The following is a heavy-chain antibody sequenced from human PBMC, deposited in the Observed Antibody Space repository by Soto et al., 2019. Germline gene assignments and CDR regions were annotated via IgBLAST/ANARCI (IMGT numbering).Heavy chain of an antibody. V-gene: IGHV4-59*12. CDR2: IYPTGST. CDR3: ARAPPGPAPRWGV. J-gene: IGHJ6*02. Sequence: QVQLQESGPGLVKPSETLSLTCTVSGGSISSYYWSWIRQPPGKGLEWIGYIYPTGSTYYNPSLKNRATLSINTSQNQFSLQLTSVTAADTAVYYCARAPPGPAPRWGVWGHGTTVTVSS. CDR1: GGSISSYY. D-gene: IGHD3-16*01.